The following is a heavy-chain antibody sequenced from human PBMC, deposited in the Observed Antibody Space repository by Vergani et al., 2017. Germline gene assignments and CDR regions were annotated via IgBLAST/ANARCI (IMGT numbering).Heavy chain of an antibody. CDR1: GGTFSSYA. CDR2: IIPIRGIA. D-gene: IGHD1-26*01. Sequence: QVQLVQSGAEVKKPGASVKVSCKASGGTFSSYAISWVRQAPGQGLEWMGRIIPIRGIANYAQKFQGRVTITADKSTSTAYMELSSLRSEDTAVYYCAREGVGATFGYWGQGTLVTVSS. J-gene: IGHJ4*02. CDR3: AREGVGATFGY. V-gene: IGHV1-69*04.